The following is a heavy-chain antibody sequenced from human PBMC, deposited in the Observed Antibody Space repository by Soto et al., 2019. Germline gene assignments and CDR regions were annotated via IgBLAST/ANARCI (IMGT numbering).Heavy chain of an antibody. CDR1: GYTFTDYD. D-gene: IGHD1-20*01. CDR2: MTPKSGYT. V-gene: IGHV1-8*02. CDR3: TRNLYNTGDFDH. Sequence: QVQLMQSGAEVRKPGASVKVSCKASGYTFTDYDINWVRQATGQGLEWLGWMTPKSGYTGYAQKFQGRVTLTRDTSRGTAYRELSSLKSEDTAVYYCTRNLYNTGDFDHWGQGTLVTVSS. J-gene: IGHJ4*02.